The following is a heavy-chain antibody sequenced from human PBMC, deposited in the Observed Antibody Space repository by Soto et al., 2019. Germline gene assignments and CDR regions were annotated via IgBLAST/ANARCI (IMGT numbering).Heavy chain of an antibody. J-gene: IGHJ4*02. CDR3: ARFPQTAIVGAAYFDY. CDR1: GGTFSSYI. Sequence: QVQLVQSGAEVKKPGSSVKVSCKASGGTFSSYIISWVRQAPGQGLEWMGRVIPILGIANYAQKFQGRVTIPADKYTSTAYMELSSLRSEDTAVYYCARFPQTAIVGAAYFDYWGQGTLVTVSS. D-gene: IGHD1-26*01. CDR2: VIPILGIA. V-gene: IGHV1-69*02.